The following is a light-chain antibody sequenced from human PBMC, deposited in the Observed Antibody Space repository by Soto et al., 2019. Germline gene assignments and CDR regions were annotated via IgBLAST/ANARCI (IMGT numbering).Light chain of an antibody. J-gene: IGKJ4*01. CDR2: GLS. CDR1: QSVSSN. Sequence: EIVMTQSPATLSVSPGERATLSCRASQSVSSNLAWYQQKPGQAPRLLIYGLSTRATGVPARFSGSGSGTEFTLTISSLQSEDFAVYYCQQYADWPPLTFGGGTKV. CDR3: QQYADWPPLT. V-gene: IGKV3-15*01.